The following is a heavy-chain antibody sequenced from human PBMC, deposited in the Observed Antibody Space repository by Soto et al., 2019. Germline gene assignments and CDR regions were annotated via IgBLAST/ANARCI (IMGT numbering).Heavy chain of an antibody. J-gene: IGHJ6*02. CDR1: GFTFGDYA. D-gene: IGHD3-16*01. V-gene: IGHV3-49*04. Sequence: PGGSLRLSCTASGFTFGDYAMSWVRQAPGKGLEWVGFIRSKAYGGTTEYAASVKGRFTISRDDSKSIAYLQMNSLKTEDTAVYYCTVGGHGGYYYYGMDVWGQGTTVTVSS. CDR2: IRSKAYGGTT. CDR3: TVGGHGGYYYYGMDV.